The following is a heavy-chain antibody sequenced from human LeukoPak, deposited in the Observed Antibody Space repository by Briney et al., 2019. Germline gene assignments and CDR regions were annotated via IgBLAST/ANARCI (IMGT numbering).Heavy chain of an antibody. CDR2: IFYSGST. J-gene: IGHJ6*03. V-gene: IGHV4-39*07. CDR3: ARTTEGGYTYGYFYYYYMDV. CDR1: SGSISTSNYY. D-gene: IGHD5-18*01. Sequence: SETLSLTCTVSSGSISTSNYYWGWVRQPPGKALEWIGNIFYSGSTYYSPSLKSRVTISVDTSKNQFSLKLSSVTAADTAVYYCARTTEGGYTYGYFYYYYMDVWGKGTTVTISS.